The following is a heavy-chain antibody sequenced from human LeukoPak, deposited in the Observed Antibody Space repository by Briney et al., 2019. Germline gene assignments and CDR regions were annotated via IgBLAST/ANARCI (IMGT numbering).Heavy chain of an antibody. J-gene: IGHJ5*02. Sequence: SETLSLTCTVSGGSISSSSYYWGWIRQPPGKGLEWIGSIYYSGSTNYNPSLKSRVTISVDTSKNQFSLKLSSVTAADTAVYYCARVLTYCVTDCYSRWFDPWGQGTLVTVSS. D-gene: IGHD2-21*02. V-gene: IGHV4-39*07. CDR3: ARVLTYCVTDCYSRWFDP. CDR2: IYYSGST. CDR1: GGSISSSSYY.